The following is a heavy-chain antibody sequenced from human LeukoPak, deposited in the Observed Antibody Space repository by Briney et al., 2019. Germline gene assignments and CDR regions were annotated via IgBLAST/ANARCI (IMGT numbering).Heavy chain of an antibody. CDR2: INAGNGNT. D-gene: IGHD2-15*01. J-gene: IGHJ4*02. Sequence: ASVKVSCKASGGTFSSYAISWVRQAPGQGLEWMGWINAGNGNTKYSQEFQGRVTITRDTSASTAYMELSSLRSEDMAVYYCARGGPLGGQARTYYFDYWGQGTLVTVSS. CDR1: GGTFSSYA. V-gene: IGHV1-3*03. CDR3: ARGGPLGGQARTYYFDY.